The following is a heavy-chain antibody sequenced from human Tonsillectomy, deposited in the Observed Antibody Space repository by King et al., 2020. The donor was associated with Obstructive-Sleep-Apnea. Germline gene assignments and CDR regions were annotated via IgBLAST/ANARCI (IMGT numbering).Heavy chain of an antibody. CDR3: ARVVVVPAAIQYFDY. V-gene: IGHV4-38-2*02. CDR2: IYHSGST. J-gene: IGHJ4*02. D-gene: IGHD2-2*01. Sequence: VQLQESGPGLVKPSETLSLTCTVSGYSISSGYYWGWIRQPPGKGLEWIGGIYHSGSTYYNPSLKSRVTISVDTSKNQFSLKLSSVTAADTAVYYCARVVVVPAAIQYFDYWGQGTLVTVSS. CDR1: GYSISSGYY.